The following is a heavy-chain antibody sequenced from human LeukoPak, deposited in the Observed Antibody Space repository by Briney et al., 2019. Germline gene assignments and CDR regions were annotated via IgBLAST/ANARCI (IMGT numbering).Heavy chain of an antibody. V-gene: IGHV3-30*18. Sequence: PGGSLRLSCAASGFTFSSYGMHWVRQAPGKGLEWVAVISNDGSNKYYADSVKGRFTISRDNSKNTLYMQMNSLRAEDTAVYYCAKDTPTYYDFWSGPGFDYWGHGTLVTVSS. CDR1: GFTFSSYG. J-gene: IGHJ4*01. CDR2: ISNDGSNK. D-gene: IGHD3-3*01. CDR3: AKDTPTYYDFWSGPGFDY.